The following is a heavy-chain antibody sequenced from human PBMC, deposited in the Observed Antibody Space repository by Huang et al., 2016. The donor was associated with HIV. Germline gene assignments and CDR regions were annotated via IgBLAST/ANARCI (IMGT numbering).Heavy chain of an antibody. CDR2: IYYTGNT. J-gene: IGHJ5*02. Sequence: QVQLQESGPGPVKPSQTLSLTCTVSGDSISRGGYLWSWIRQSPGKGLEWIGSIYYTGNTSYNPSLRSRVTMSVDTSKNQFSLRLTSVTAEDTAVYYCARDRITQCNGGRCYSDWSDPWGQGTLVIVSS. D-gene: IGHD2-15*01. V-gene: IGHV4-30-4*08. CDR3: ARDRITQCNGGRCYSDWSDP. CDR1: GDSISRGGYL.